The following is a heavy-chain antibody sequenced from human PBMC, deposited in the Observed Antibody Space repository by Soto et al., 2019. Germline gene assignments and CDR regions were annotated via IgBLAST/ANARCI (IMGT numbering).Heavy chain of an antibody. Sequence: QVQLVQSGAEVKKPGSSVKVSCKASGGTFSSYAISWVRQAPGQGLEWMGGIIPIFGTANYAQKFQGRVTSTAKESTSTAYMELSSRRSEDTAVYYCARRATVTKMPGWFDPWGQGTLVTVSS. CDR2: IIPIFGTA. D-gene: IGHD4-17*01. J-gene: IGHJ5*02. CDR1: GGTFSSYA. CDR3: ARRATVTKMPGWFDP. V-gene: IGHV1-69*12.